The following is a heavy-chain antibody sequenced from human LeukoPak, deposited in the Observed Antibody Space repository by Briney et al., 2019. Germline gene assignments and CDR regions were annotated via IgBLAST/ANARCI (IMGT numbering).Heavy chain of an antibody. J-gene: IGHJ4*02. CDR1: GFTVNTNY. D-gene: IGHD3-3*01. V-gene: IGHV3-66*02. CDR3: ARGTSRTSPLSGYYRGYFDY. Sequence: GGSLRLSRAASGFTVNTNYMTWVRQAPGKGLEWVSITYAGGMTYYADSVKGRFTISRDNSKNVLYLQMNSLRAADTAVYYCARGTSRTSPLSGYYRGYFDYWGQGTLVTVSS. CDR2: TYAGGMT.